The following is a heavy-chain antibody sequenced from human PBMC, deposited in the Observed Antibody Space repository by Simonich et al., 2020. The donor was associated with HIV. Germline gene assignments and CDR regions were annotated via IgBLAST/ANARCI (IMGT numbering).Heavy chain of an antibody. J-gene: IGHJ4*02. CDR2: INHSGIT. Sequence: QVQLQQWGAGLLKPSETLSLTCAVYGGSFSGYYWSCIRQPPGKGLEWIGEINHSGITNYKSSLNSRATISVDQSKNQFSLKLSSVTAADTAIYYCARRDRELILYFDYWGQGNLVTVSS. CDR1: GGSFSGYY. CDR3: ARRDRELILYFDY. V-gene: IGHV4-34*01. D-gene: IGHD3-3*01.